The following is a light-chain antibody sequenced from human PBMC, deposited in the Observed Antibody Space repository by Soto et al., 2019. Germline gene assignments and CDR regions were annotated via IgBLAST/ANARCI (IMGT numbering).Light chain of an antibody. J-gene: IGKJ1*01. CDR2: AAS. CDR3: QHYNSYSEA. V-gene: IGKV1-5*01. CDR1: QSISNS. Sequence: DMEMTQTPSALSASVGDRVTITCRTSQSISNSLNWYQLKPGRAPKLLIYAASSLQGGVPSRFSGSGFGTEFTLTISSLQPDDFATYYCQHYNSYSEAFGQGTKVELK.